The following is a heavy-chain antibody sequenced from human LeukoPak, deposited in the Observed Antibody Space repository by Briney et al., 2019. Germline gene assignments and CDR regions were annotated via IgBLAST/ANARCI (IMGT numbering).Heavy chain of an antibody. V-gene: IGHV3-21*01. CDR3: ARGSRNSGSTNDFDY. CDR1: GFTFSSYS. CDR2: ISTSSSYI. Sequence: VGSLRLSCAASGFTFSSYSMNWVRQAPGKGLEWVSSISTSSSYIYYADSVKGRITIYRDNVRKSLYIQMNSLRAEDTAVYYCARGSRNSGSTNDFDYWGQGTLVTVSS. D-gene: IGHD3-10*01. J-gene: IGHJ4*02.